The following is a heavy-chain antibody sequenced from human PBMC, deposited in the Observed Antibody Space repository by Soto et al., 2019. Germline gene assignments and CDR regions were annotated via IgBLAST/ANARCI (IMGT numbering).Heavy chain of an antibody. CDR3: ARRPASALGYCSSTSCYEGGEFDY. CDR2: IYPGDSDT. V-gene: IGHV5-51*01. J-gene: IGHJ4*02. Sequence: PGESLKISCKGSGYSFTSYWIGWVRQMPGKGLEWMGIIYPGDSDTRYSPSFQGQVTISADKSISTAYLQWSSLKASDTAMYYCARRPASALGYCSSTSCYEGGEFDYWGQGTLVTVSS. CDR1: GYSFTSYW. D-gene: IGHD2-2*01.